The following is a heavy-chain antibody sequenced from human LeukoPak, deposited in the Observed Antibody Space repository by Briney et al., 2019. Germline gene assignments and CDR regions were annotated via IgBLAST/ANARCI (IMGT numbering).Heavy chain of an antibody. J-gene: IGHJ4*02. CDR3: ARALGQLLTQAFDY. CDR2: ISGISGTI. V-gene: IGHV3-48*01. CDR1: GFTSSSYS. D-gene: IGHD2-2*01. Sequence: GGSLRLSCAASGFTSSSYSMNWVRQAPGKGLEWVSYISGISGTIYYADSVKGRFTISRDNAQNSLYLQMNSLRAEDTAVYYCARALGQLLTQAFDYWGQGTLVTVSS.